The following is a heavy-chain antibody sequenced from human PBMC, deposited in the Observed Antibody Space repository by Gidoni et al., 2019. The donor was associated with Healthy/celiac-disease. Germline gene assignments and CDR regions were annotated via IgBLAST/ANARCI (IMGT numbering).Heavy chain of an antibody. CDR2: IWYDGSNK. CDR1: GFTFSSYG. D-gene: IGHD2-15*01. J-gene: IGHJ2*01. CDR3: ARKGGYFDL. Sequence: QVQLVESGGGVVQPGRSLRLSCAASGFTFSSYGMHWVRQAPGKGLEWVAVIWYDGSNKYYADSVKGRFTISRDNSKNTLYLQMNSLRAEDTAVYYCARKGGYFDLWGRGTLVTVSS. V-gene: IGHV3-33*01.